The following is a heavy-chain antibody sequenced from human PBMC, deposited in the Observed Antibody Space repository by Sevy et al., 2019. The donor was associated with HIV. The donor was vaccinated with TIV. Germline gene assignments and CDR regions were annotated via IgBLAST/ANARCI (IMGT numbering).Heavy chain of an antibody. D-gene: IGHD3-22*01. CDR2: IRSKAYGGTT. CDR3: TRGTHSNYFDY. J-gene: IGHJ4*02. Sequence: GGSLRLSCTASGFTFGDYPMSWFRQAPGKGLEWVGFIRSKAYGGTTEYAASVKGRFTISRDDSKSIAYLQMNSLKTEDTAVYYCTRGTHSNYFDYWGQGTLVTVSS. V-gene: IGHV3-49*03. CDR1: GFTFGDYP.